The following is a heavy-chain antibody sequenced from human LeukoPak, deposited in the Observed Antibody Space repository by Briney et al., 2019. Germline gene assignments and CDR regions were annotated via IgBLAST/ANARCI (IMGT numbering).Heavy chain of an antibody. V-gene: IGHV3-33*01. CDR1: GLTFNSYG. Sequence: GRSLRLSCAASGLTFNSYGIHWVRQAPGKGLEWVAFIWYDGSNKYYADSVKGRFTISRDNSKNTLYLQMNSLRAEDTAVYYCARARTTRGFDYWGQGTLVTVSS. CDR2: IWYDGSNK. CDR3: ARARTTRGFDY. D-gene: IGHD4-17*01. J-gene: IGHJ4*02.